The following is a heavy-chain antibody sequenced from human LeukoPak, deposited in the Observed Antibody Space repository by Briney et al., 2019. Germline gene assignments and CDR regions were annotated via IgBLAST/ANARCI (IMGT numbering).Heavy chain of an antibody. D-gene: IGHD2-15*01. V-gene: IGHV3-21*01. CDR3: ARGYCSGGSCYGDLNYYYGMDV. CDR2: ISSSSSYI. Sequence: GGSLRLSCAASGFTFSSYSMNWVRQAPGKGLEWVSSISSSSSYIYYADSVKGRFTISRDNAKNSLYLQMNSLRAEDTAVYYCARGYCSGGSCYGDLNYYYGMDVWGQGTTVTVSS. CDR1: GFTFSSYS. J-gene: IGHJ6*02.